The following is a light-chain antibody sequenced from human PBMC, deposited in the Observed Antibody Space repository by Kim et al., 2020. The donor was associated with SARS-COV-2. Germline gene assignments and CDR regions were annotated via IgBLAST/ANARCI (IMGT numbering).Light chain of an antibody. V-gene: IGLV2-8*01. CDR3: SSYAGSNNVV. CDR2: EVT. Sequence: QSALTQPPSASGSPGQSVTISCTGTSSDVGVYDYVSWYQQHPGKAPKLIIYEVTKRPAGVPDRFSGSKSANTASLTVSGLQAEDEADYYCSSYAGSNNVVFGGGTQLTVL. CDR1: SSDVGVYDY. J-gene: IGLJ3*02.